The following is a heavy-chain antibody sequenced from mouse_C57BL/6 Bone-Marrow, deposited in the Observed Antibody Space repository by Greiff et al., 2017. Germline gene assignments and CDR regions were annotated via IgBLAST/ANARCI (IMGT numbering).Heavy chain of an antibody. CDR2: IYIGNGYT. CDR3: AREDYDDLFAY. V-gene: IGHV1-58*01. CDR1: GYTFTSYG. J-gene: IGHJ3*01. D-gene: IGHD2-4*01. Sequence: VQLQQSGAELVRPGSSVKMSCKTSGYTFTSYGINWVKQRPGQGLEWIGYIYIGNGYTAYNEKFKGKATLTSDTSSSTAYMQLSSLTSEDSAIYFCAREDYDDLFAYWGQGTLVTVSA.